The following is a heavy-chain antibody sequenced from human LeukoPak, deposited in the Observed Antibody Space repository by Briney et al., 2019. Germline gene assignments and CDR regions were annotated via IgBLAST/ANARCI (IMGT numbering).Heavy chain of an antibody. CDR3: ARDSDVVPACYFDY. D-gene: IGHD2-2*01. J-gene: IGHJ4*02. Sequence: KPGGSLRLSCAASGFTFSDYYMSWIRQAPGKGLEWVSYISSSGSTIYYADSVKGRFTISRDNAKNSLYLQMNSLRAEDTAVYYCARDSDVVPACYFDYWGQGTLVTVSS. CDR2: ISSSGSTI. CDR1: GFTFSDYY. V-gene: IGHV3-11*04.